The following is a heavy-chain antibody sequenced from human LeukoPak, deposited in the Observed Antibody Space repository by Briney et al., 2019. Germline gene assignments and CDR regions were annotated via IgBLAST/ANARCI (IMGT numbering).Heavy chain of an antibody. J-gene: IGHJ2*01. V-gene: IGHV3-11*05. CDR1: GFTFSDYY. Sequence: SGGSLRLSCAASGFTFSDYYMSWIRQAPGKGLEWVSYISSSSSYTNYADSVKGRFTISRDNAKNSLYLQMNSLRAEDTAVYYCAGDLSYYYGSGSPRYFDLWGRGTLVTVSS. CDR3: AGDLSYYYGSGSPRYFDL. D-gene: IGHD3-10*01. CDR2: ISSSSSYT.